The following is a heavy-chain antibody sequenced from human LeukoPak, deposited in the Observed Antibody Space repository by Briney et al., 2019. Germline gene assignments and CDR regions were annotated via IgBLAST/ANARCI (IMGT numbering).Heavy chain of an antibody. CDR2: ISSSGSTI. CDR1: GFTFSDYY. D-gene: IGHD6-13*01. CDR3: AREGREGPGAAAGLDC. Sequence: GGSLRLSCAASGFTFSDYYMSWIRQAPGKGLEWVSYISSSGSTIYYADSVKGRFTISRDNAKNSLYLQMNSLRAEDTAVYYCAREGREGPGAAAGLDCWGQGTLVTVSS. J-gene: IGHJ4*02. V-gene: IGHV3-11*01.